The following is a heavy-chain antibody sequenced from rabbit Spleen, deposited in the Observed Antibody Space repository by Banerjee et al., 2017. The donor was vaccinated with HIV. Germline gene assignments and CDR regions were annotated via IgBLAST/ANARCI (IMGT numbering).Heavy chain of an antibody. Sequence: QSLEESGGDLVKPGASLTLTCTASGFSFSSSYYISWVRQAPGKGLEWIACIDAGSSGFTYFATWAKGRFTISKTSSTTVTLQMTRLTAADTATYFCARDTSSSFSSYGMDLWGPGTLVTVS. J-gene: IGHJ6*01. V-gene: IGHV1S40*01. CDR1: GFSFSSSYY. CDR3: ARDTSSSFSSYGMDL. D-gene: IGHD1-1*01. CDR2: IDAGSSGFT.